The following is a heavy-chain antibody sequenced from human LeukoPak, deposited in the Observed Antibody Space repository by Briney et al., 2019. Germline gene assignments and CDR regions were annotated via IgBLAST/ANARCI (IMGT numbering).Heavy chain of an antibody. CDR2: ISGSSPYI. CDR3: ARNEVYSLDY. D-gene: IGHD2-15*01. V-gene: IGHV3-21*01. CDR1: GFTFSNYI. Sequence: GGSLRLFCAASGFTFSNYIMTWVRQAPGKGLEWVSSISGSSPYIYYADSVKGRFTISRDNAKNSLSLQMNSLRAEDTAVYYCARNEVYSLDYWGQGTLATVSS. J-gene: IGHJ4*02.